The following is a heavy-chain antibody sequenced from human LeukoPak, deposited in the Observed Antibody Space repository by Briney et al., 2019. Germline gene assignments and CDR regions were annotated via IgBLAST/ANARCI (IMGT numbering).Heavy chain of an antibody. J-gene: IGHJ6*03. D-gene: IGHD2-2*01. V-gene: IGHV3-49*04. CDR3: AREVAGKDIGVVPAGRRGSFYYMDV. Sequence: GGSLRLSCTASGFIFSDYAMSWVRQAPGKGLEWVGFIRSKDYGGTTEYAASVKGRFTISRDDSESIAYLQMNSLKTEDTAVYYCAREVAGKDIGVVPAGRRGSFYYMDVWGKGTTVTVSS. CDR2: IRSKDYGGTT. CDR1: GFIFSDYA.